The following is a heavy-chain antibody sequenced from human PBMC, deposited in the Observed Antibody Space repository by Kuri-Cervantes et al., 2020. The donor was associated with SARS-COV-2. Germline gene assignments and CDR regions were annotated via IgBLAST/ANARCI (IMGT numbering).Heavy chain of an antibody. CDR2: IYTSGST. CDR1: GGSISSYY. V-gene: IGHV4-4*07. CDR3: ARSTSYWYFDL. J-gene: IGHJ2*01. D-gene: IGHD2-2*01. Sequence: ESLKISCTVSGGSISSYYWSWIRQPAGKGLEWIGRIYTSGSTNYNPSLKSRVTMSVDTSKNQFSLKLSSVTAADTAVHYCARSTSYWYFDLWGRGTLVTVSS.